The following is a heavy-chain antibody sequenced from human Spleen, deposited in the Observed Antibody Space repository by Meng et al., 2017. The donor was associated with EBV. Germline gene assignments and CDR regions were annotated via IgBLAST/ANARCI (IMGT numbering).Heavy chain of an antibody. CDR2: IDSATNS. J-gene: IGHJ4*02. V-gene: IGHV4-39*07. D-gene: IGHD4-17*01. Sequence: LQLQDPGAGCVEPSENLGVVCNVAGGSITNTNYSRGWIRQPPGKVLEWIGTIDSATNSSYNPCLRSRLIISLDTSKNQFSLRLTSVTAADTAVYFCVRVYDYGDYVDHWGQGTLVTVSS. CDR3: VRVYDYGDYVDH. CDR1: GGSITNTNYS.